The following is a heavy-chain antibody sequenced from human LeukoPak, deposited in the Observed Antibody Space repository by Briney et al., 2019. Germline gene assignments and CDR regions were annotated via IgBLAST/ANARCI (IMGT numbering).Heavy chain of an antibody. Sequence: GGSLRLSCEVSGFSVCSYGMTWVRQAPGKGLEWVSAVAGSDTSTYYADSVKGRFTISRDHSKNTLYLQMYSLRDEDSAVYYCARGAYNYGPIYWHFDLWGRGTLVTVSS. J-gene: IGHJ2*01. CDR3: ARGAYNYGPIYWHFDL. V-gene: IGHV3-23*01. CDR1: GFSVCSYG. CDR2: VAGSDTST. D-gene: IGHD5-18*01.